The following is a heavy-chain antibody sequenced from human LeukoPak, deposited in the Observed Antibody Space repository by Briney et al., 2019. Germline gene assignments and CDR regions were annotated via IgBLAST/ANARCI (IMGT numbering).Heavy chain of an antibody. J-gene: IGHJ6*02. CDR1: GGSISSGGYY. V-gene: IGHV4-39*07. CDR2: IYYSGST. CDR3: ARDLMQLDYYYYGMDV. Sequence: SQTLSLTCTVSGGSISSGGYYWGWIRQPPGKGLEWIGSIYYSGSTYYNPSLKSRVTISVDTSKNQFSLKLSSVTAADTAVYYCARDLMQLDYYYYGMDVWGQGTTVTVSS. D-gene: IGHD6-13*01.